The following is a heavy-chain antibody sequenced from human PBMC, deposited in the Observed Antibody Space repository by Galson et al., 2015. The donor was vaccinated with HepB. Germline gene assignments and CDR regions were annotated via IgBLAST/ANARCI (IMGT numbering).Heavy chain of an antibody. CDR2: ISESSRYI. V-gene: IGHV3-21*03. J-gene: IGHJ6*02. D-gene: IGHD1-1*01. CDR3: ARTNTTSRYYYALDV. Sequence: SLRLSCAASGLIFSSYSMNWVRQAPGKGLEWVSSISESSRYIHYIDSVKGRFTISRDDAKNSLFLQMDSLRAEDTAVYYCARTNTTSRYYYALDVWGQGTTVTVSS. CDR1: GLIFSSYS.